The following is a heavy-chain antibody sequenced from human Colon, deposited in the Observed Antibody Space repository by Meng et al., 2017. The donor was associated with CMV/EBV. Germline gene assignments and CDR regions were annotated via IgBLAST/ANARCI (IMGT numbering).Heavy chain of an antibody. V-gene: IGHV4-39*01. CDR2: IYYSGST. CDR1: NGSIYSSNYY. Sequence: VSNGSIYSSNYYWGWIRQPPGKGLEWIGNIYYSGSTHYNPSLKSRVTMSVDTSKNQFSLKLSSVTAADTAVYYCASIRYFDWSLDDFWGQGTLVTVSS. CDR3: ASIRYFDWSLDDF. D-gene: IGHD3-9*01. J-gene: IGHJ4*02.